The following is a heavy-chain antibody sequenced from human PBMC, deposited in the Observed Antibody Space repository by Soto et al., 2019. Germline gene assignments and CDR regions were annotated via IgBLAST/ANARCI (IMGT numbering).Heavy chain of an antibody. V-gene: IGHV4-4*02. J-gene: IGHJ5*02. CDR1: GASVSSTYW. D-gene: IGHD3-10*01. Sequence: PSETLSLTCAVSGASVSSTYWWSWVRQPPGKGPEWIGEINHRGSANYNPSLKSLVTISVDISKSQFSLRLTSVTAADTAVYYCARDPGSGSYYGWFDPWGQGTLVTVSS. CDR2: INHRGSA. CDR3: ARDPGSGSYYGWFDP.